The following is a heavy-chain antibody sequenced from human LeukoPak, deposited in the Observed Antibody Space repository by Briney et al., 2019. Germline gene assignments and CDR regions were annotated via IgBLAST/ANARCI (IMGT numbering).Heavy chain of an antibody. CDR2: IYTSGST. J-gene: IGHJ3*02. D-gene: IGHD1-7*01. CDR3: AREELELDAFDI. V-gene: IGHV4-61*02. CDR1: GGSISSGSYY. Sequence: PSQTLSLTCTVSGGSISSGSYYWSWIRQPAGMGLEWIGRIYTSGSTNYNPSLKSRVTISVDTSKNQFSLKLSSVTAADTAVYYCAREELELDAFDIWGQGTMVTVSS.